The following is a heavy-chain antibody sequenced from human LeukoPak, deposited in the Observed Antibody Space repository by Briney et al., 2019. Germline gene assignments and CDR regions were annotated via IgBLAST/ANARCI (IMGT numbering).Heavy chain of an antibody. CDR3: AKKKKGPAGTSYFDY. J-gene: IGHJ4*02. Sequence: GGSLRLPCAASGFTFSSYAMSWVRQAPGKGLEWVSAISGSGGSTYYADSVKGRFTISRDNSKNTLYLQTNSLRAEDTAVYYCAKKKKGPAGTSYFDYWGQGTLVTVSS. D-gene: IGHD6-19*01. CDR1: GFTFSSYA. CDR2: ISGSGGST. V-gene: IGHV3-23*01.